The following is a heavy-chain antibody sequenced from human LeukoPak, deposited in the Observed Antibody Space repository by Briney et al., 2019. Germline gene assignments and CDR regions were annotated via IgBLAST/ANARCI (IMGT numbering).Heavy chain of an antibody. CDR3: ARHQHLSSGEGHWFDP. J-gene: IGHJ5*02. D-gene: IGHD3-22*01. CDR2: IYYSGST. CDR1: GGSISSSSYY. Sequence: SETLSLTCTVSGGSISSSSYYWGWIRQPPGKGLEWIGSIYYSGSTYYNPSLKSRVTISVDTSKNQFSLKLSSVTAADTAVYYCARHQHLSSGEGHWFDPWGQGTLVTVSS. V-gene: IGHV4-39*01.